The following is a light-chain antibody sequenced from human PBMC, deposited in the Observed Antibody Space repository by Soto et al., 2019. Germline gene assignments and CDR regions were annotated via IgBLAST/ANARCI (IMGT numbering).Light chain of an antibody. J-gene: IGLJ3*02. Sequence: QPVLTQSPSASASLGASVKRTCTLSSGHSNYAIAWHQQQPEKGPRYLMRLNSDGSHNKGDGIPDRFSGSSSGAERYLIISSLQSEDEADYYCQTWGTGIVVFGGGTQLTVL. CDR1: SGHSNYA. CDR2: LNSDGSH. V-gene: IGLV4-69*01. CDR3: QTWGTGIVV.